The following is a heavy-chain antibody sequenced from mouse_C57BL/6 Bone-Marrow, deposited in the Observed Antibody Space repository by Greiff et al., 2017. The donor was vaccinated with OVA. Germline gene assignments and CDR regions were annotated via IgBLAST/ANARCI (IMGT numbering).Heavy chain of an antibody. CDR1: GYTFTDYN. CDR3: ARAYYGSSSYWYFDV. J-gene: IGHJ1*03. D-gene: IGHD1-1*01. CDR2: INPNNGGT. V-gene: IGHV1-18*01. Sequence: VQLQQSGPELVKPGASVKIPCKASGYTFTDYNMDWVKQSHGKSLEWIGDINPNNGGTIYNQKFKGKATLTVDKSSSTAYMEPRSLTSEDTAVYYCARAYYGSSSYWYFDVWGTGTTVTVSS.